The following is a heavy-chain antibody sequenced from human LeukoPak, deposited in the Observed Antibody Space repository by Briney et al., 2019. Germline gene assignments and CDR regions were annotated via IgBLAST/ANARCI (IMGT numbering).Heavy chain of an antibody. J-gene: IGHJ4*02. Sequence: GGSLRLSCAASGFTFSSYAMHWVRQAPGKGLEWVAVISYDGSNKYYADSVKGRFTISRDNSKNTLYLQMNSLRAEDTALYYCAKSSKFDYWGQGTLVTVSS. D-gene: IGHD6-13*01. V-gene: IGHV3-30-3*02. CDR3: AKSSKFDY. CDR2: ISYDGSNK. CDR1: GFTFSSYA.